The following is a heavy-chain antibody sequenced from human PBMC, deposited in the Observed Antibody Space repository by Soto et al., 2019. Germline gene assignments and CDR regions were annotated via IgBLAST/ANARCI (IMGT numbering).Heavy chain of an antibody. CDR2: ISSSSSYI. D-gene: IGHD5-18*01. CDR3: ARERDTAMGLDY. Sequence: GGSLRLSCAASGFTFSSYSMNWVRQAPGKGLEWVSSISSSSSYIYYADSVKGRFTISRDNAKNSLYLQMNSLRAEDTAVYYCARERDTAMGLDYWGQGTLVTVSS. J-gene: IGHJ4*02. V-gene: IGHV3-21*01. CDR1: GFTFSSYS.